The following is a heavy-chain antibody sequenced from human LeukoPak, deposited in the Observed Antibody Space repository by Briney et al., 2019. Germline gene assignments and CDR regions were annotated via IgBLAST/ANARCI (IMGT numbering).Heavy chain of an antibody. CDR1: GYTFTGYY. Sequence: ASVKVACKACGYTFTGYYMHWVRQAPGQGLEWLGRINPNSGGTNYAQKFQGRVTMTRDTSISTVYMELSRLRSDDTAVYYCARYDSSGYYPDRTFDYWGQGTLVTVSS. V-gene: IGHV1-2*06. CDR2: INPNSGGT. J-gene: IGHJ4*02. D-gene: IGHD3-22*01. CDR3: ARYDSSGYYPDRTFDY.